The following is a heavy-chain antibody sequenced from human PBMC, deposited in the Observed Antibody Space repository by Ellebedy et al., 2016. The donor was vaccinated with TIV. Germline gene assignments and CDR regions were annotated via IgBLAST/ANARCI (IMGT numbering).Heavy chain of an antibody. J-gene: IGHJ4*02. CDR1: GFTFSSYA. Sequence: GESLKISCAASGFTFSSYAMSWVRQAPGKGLEWVGRIKSKTDGGTTDYAAPVKGRFTISRDDSKNTLYLQMNSLRAEDTAVYYCARGYYYDSSGYYLRHPAFDYWGQGTLVTVSS. CDR2: IKSKTDGGTT. V-gene: IGHV3-15*01. D-gene: IGHD3-22*01. CDR3: ARGYYYDSSGYYLRHPAFDY.